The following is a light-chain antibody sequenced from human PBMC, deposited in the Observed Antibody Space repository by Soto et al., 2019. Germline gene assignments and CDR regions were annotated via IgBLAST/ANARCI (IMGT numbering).Light chain of an antibody. J-gene: IGLJ1*01. V-gene: IGLV2-14*01. Sequence: QSVLTQPASVSGSPGQSITISCTGTSSDVGGYNYVSWYQQHPGKAPKLMIYDVRNRPSGVSNRFSGSKSVNTASLTISGLQAEDEADDYGSSYTTISTYVFGTGTKLTVL. CDR2: DVR. CDR3: SSYTTISTYV. CDR1: SSDVGGYNY.